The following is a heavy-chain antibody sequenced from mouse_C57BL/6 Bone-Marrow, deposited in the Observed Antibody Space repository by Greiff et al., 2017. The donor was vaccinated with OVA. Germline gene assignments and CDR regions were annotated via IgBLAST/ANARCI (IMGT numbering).Heavy chain of an antibody. CDR1: GYTFTSYW. CDR3: AREGYYDYDGAY. CDR2: IDPSDSYT. D-gene: IGHD2-4*01. V-gene: IGHV1-69*01. Sequence: VQLQQPGAELVMPGASVKLSCKASGYTFTSYWMHWVKQRPGQGLEWIGEIDPSDSYTNYNQKFKGKSTLTVDKSSSTAYMQLSSLTSEDSAVYYGAREGYYDYDGAYWGQGTLVTVSA. J-gene: IGHJ3*01.